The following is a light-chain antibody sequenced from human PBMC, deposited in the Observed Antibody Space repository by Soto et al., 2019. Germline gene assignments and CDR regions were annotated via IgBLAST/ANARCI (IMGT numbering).Light chain of an antibody. J-gene: IGKJ1*01. V-gene: IGKV3-15*01. CDR2: GAS. Sequence: EIVMTQSPATLSVSPGERATLSCRASQSVSSNLAWYQQKPGQGPRLLIKGASTRATGIPARFSGSGSGTEFTFTISSLQSEDFAVYYCQQYNNWPRTFGQGTKV. CDR1: QSVSSN. CDR3: QQYNNWPRT.